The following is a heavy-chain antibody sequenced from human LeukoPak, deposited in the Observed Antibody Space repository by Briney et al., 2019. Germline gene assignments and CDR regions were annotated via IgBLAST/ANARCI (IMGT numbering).Heavy chain of an antibody. J-gene: IGHJ6*02. CDR1: GFTFSNYV. CDR2: ISGSGDST. D-gene: IGHD2-2*01. V-gene: IGHV3-23*01. Sequence: GGSLRLSCAASGFTFSNYVMNWVRQAPGKGLEWVSAISGSGDSTYYADSVKGRFTISRDNSKNTLYLQVSSLRAEDTAVYYCAKDFVPAAPYAMDVWGQGTTVTVSS. CDR3: AKDFVPAAPYAMDV.